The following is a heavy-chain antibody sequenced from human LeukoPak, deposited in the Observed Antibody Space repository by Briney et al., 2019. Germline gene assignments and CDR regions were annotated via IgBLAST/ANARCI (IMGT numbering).Heavy chain of an antibody. CDR1: GGSFSGYY. V-gene: IGHV4-34*01. CDR3: ARLGRMVYAPPNYYMDV. J-gene: IGHJ6*03. D-gene: IGHD2-8*01. Sequence: SETLSLTCAVYGGSFSGYYWSWIRRPPGKGLEWIGEINHSGSTNYNPSLKSRVTISVDTSKNQFSLKLSSVTAADTAVCYCARLGRMVYAPPNYYMDVWGKGTTVTVSS. CDR2: INHSGST.